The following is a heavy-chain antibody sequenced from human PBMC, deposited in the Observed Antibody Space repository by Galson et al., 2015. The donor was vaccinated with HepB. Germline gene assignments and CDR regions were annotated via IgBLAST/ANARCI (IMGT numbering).Heavy chain of an antibody. CDR1: GFTFSSYA. D-gene: IGHD3-22*01. J-gene: IGHJ3*02. CDR3: AKDQGYYDNADAFDI. Sequence: SLRLSCAASGFTFSSYAMSWVRQAPGKGLEWVSGISGSGSSTFYVDSVKARLADSVKARFIISRDNSKNTLYLQMNSLRAEDTAVYYCAKDQGYYDNADAFDIWGQGTMVTVSS. CDR2: ISGSGSST. V-gene: IGHV3-23*01.